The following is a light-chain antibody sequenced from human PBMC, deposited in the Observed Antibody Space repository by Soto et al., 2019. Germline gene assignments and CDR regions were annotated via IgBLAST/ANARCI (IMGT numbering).Light chain of an antibody. CDR2: KAS. Sequence: DIQMTQSPSTLSASVGDRVTITCRASQSITNYLAWYQQKSGKAPKLLIYKASNLESGVPSRFSGSGSGTEFTLTISSLQPDDFATYYCQHYRSYPFTFGPGTQVDLK. CDR3: QHYRSYPFT. V-gene: IGKV1-5*03. CDR1: QSITNY. J-gene: IGKJ3*01.